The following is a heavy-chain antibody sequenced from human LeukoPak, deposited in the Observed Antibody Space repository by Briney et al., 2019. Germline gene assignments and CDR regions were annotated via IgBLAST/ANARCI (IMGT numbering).Heavy chain of an antibody. CDR2: INSDGSST. D-gene: IGHD3-10*01. CDR1: GFTFSSYW. Sequence: PGGSLRLSCAASGFTFSSYWMHWVREAPGKGLVWVSRINSDGSSTSYAASVKGRFTISRDNAKNTLYLQMNSLSAEDTAVYYCARLSNYYGSGSFAYWGQGPLVTVSS. J-gene: IGHJ4*02. CDR3: ARLSNYYGSGSFAY. V-gene: IGHV3-74*01.